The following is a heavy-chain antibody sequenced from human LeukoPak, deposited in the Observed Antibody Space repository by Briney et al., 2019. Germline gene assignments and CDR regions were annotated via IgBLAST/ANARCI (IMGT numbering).Heavy chain of an antibody. V-gene: IGHV3-23*01. CDR2: ITGSGGST. Sequence: SGGSLRLSCAASGFTFSNYAMSWVRQAPGKGLEWVSSITGSGGSTYYADSVKGRFTISRDNSKNTLYLQMNSLRAEDTAVYYCARAEGIQVWSFDYWGQGTLVTVSS. CDR3: ARAEGIQVWSFDY. CDR1: GFTFSNYA. D-gene: IGHD5-18*01. J-gene: IGHJ4*02.